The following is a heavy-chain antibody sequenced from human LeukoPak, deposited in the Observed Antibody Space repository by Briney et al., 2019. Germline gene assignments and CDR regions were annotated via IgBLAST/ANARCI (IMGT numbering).Heavy chain of an antibody. CDR2: IYHSGST. V-gene: IGHV4-38-2*02. Sequence: SETLSLTCTVSGYSISSGYYWGWIRQPPGKGLEWIGSIYHSGSTYYNPSLKSRVTMSVDTSKNQFSLKLSSVTAADTAVYYCARNQRWTYSSGYYMDVWGKGTTVTISS. CDR1: GYSISSGYY. CDR3: ARNQRWTYSSGYYMDV. D-gene: IGHD3-10*01. J-gene: IGHJ6*03.